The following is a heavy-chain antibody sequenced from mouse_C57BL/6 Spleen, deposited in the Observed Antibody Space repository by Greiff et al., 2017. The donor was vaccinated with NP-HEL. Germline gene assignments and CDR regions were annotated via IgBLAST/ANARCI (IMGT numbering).Heavy chain of an antibody. V-gene: IGHV1-50*01. J-gene: IGHJ2*01. CDR3: ARWDYGVYYFDY. Sequence: VQLQQPGAELVKPGASVKLSCKASGYTFTSYWMQWVKQRPGQGLEWIGEIDPSDSYTNCNQKFKGKATLTVDTSSSTAYMQLSSLTSEDSAVYYCARWDYGVYYFDYWGQGTTLTVSS. CDR2: IDPSDSYT. CDR1: GYTFTSYW. D-gene: IGHD1-1*01.